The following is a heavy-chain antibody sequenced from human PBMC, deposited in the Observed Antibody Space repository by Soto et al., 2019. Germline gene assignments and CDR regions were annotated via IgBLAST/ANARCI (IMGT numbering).Heavy chain of an antibody. V-gene: IGHV4-30-2*01. CDR1: GGSISSGGYS. CDR3: ARGRSYYDSSGYYYGAFDL. J-gene: IGHJ3*01. Sequence: QLQLQESGSGLVKPSQTLSLTCAVSGGSISSGGYSWSWIRQPPGKGLEWIGYIYHSGSTYYNPSRKSRVTISVDRAKNQFSLKLSSVNAADTAVYYCARGRSYYDSSGYYYGAFDLWGQGTMVTVSS. D-gene: IGHD3-22*01. CDR2: IYHSGST.